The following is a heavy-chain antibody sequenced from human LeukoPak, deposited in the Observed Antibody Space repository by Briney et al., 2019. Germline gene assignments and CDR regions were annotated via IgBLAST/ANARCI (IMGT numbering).Heavy chain of an antibody. CDR2: IKSKTDGETT. Sequence: GGSLTLSCVASGFIFNNAWMTWVRHAPGKGREWVGRIKSKTDGETTDYAAPVKGKFTISRDDSKNTLNLQMNSLKIEDTAVYYCTTRWWADYYYMDVWGKGTTVIVSS. J-gene: IGHJ6*03. V-gene: IGHV3-15*01. D-gene: IGHD2-15*01. CDR3: TTRWWADYYYMDV. CDR1: GFIFNNAW.